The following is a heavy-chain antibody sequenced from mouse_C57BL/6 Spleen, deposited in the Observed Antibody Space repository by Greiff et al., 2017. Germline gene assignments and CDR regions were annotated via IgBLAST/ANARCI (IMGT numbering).Heavy chain of an antibody. V-gene: IGHV1-7*01. Sequence: VQLQQSGAELAKPGASVKLSCKASGYTFTSYWMHWVKQRPGQGLEWIGYINPSSGYTKYNQKFKGKATLTADKSSSTAYMQLSSLTYEDSAVYYCARRGTTVVADYWGQGTTLTVSS. CDR2: INPSSGYT. J-gene: IGHJ2*01. D-gene: IGHD1-1*01. CDR1: GYTFTSYW. CDR3: ARRGTTVVADY.